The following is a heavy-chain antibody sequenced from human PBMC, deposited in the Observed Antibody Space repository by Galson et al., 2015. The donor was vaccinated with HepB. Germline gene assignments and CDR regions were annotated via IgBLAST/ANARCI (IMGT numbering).Heavy chain of an antibody. J-gene: IGHJ2*01. CDR2: INAVNGNT. CDR3: ARATTVYRSWYYPMAGCFDL. D-gene: IGHD6-13*01. CDR1: GYTFTRYA. Sequence: SVKVSCKASGYTFTRYAMNWVRQAPGQGLEWMGGINAVNGNTKYSQKFQGRVTVTGDTSASTAYMELSSLRSEDTAVYYCARATTVYRSWYYPMAGCFDLWGRGTPVTVSS. V-gene: IGHV1-3*01.